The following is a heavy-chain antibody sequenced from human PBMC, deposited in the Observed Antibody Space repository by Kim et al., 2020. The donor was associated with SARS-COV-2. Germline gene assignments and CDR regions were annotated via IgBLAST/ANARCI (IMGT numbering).Heavy chain of an antibody. CDR2: FDPEDGET. CDR3: AAFLNYYDSSGYLNY. CDR1: GYTLTELS. J-gene: IGHJ4*02. D-gene: IGHD3-22*01. Sequence: ASVKVSCKVSGYTLTELSMHWVRQAPGKGLEWMGGFDPEDGETIYAQKFQGRVTMTEDTSTDTAYMELSSLRSEDTAVYYCAAFLNYYDSSGYLNYWGQGTLVTVSS. V-gene: IGHV1-24*01.